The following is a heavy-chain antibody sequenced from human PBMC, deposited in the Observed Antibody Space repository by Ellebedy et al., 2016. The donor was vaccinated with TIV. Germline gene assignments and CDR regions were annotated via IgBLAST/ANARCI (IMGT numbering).Heavy chain of an antibody. CDR2: INHSGST. D-gene: IGHD1-26*01. Sequence: SETLSLTCAVYGGSFSGYYWSWIRQPPGKGLEWIGEINHSGSTNYNPSLKSRVTISVDPSKNQFSLKLSSVTAADTAVYYCARLGRHSGSYYWGQGTLVTVSS. CDR1: GGSFSGYY. J-gene: IGHJ4*02. CDR3: ARLGRHSGSYY. V-gene: IGHV4-34*01.